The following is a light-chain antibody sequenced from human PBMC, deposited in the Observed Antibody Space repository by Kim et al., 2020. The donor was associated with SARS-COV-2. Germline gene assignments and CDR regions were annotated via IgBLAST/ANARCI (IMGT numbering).Light chain of an antibody. J-gene: IGKJ4*01. V-gene: IGKV3-15*01. CDR2: GAS. CDR1: QSVSSD. Sequence: PGERATLSCRASQSVSSDLAWYQQKPGQAPRLLIYGASTRATGVPARFSGSGSATEFTLTISSLQSEDFAIYYCQQYNDWPLRVTFGGGTKVDIK. CDR3: QQYNDWPLRVT.